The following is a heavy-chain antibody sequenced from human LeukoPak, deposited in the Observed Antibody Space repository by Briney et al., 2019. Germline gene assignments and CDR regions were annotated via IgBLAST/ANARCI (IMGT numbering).Heavy chain of an antibody. J-gene: IGHJ4*02. V-gene: IGHV3-43*01. Sequence: PGGSLRLSCAASGFTFDDYTMHWVRQAPGKGLEWVSLISWDGGSTYYADSVKGRFTISRDNSKNSLYLQMNSLRAEDTAVYYCAKAWPELRDEYWGQGTLVTVSS. CDR3: AKAWPELRDEY. CDR2: ISWDGGST. D-gene: IGHD1-26*01. CDR1: GFTFDDYT.